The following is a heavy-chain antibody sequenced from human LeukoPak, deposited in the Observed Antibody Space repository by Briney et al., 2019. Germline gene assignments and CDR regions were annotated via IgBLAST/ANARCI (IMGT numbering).Heavy chain of an antibody. Sequence: GGSLRLPCAASGFTFSNFAMNWVRQAPGKGLEWVSAISGSDGITYYADSVKGRFTISRDNSKRMVYLQMNILRAEDTAVYYCAKGGGLLYYFYYWGQGTLVTVSS. CDR1: GFTFSNFA. J-gene: IGHJ4*02. D-gene: IGHD5-24*01. CDR3: AKGGGLLYYFYY. V-gene: IGHV3-23*01. CDR2: ISGSDGIT.